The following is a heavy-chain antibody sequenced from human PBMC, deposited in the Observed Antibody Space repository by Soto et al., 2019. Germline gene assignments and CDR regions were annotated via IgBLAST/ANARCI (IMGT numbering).Heavy chain of an antibody. CDR3: ARVSYSSSWYSVAFDI. D-gene: IGHD6-13*01. Sequence: QVQLVQSGAEVKKPGASVKVSCKASGYTFTSYAMHWVRQAPGQRLEWMGWINAGNGNTKYSQKFQGRVTITRDTSASTAYMELSSLRSEDTAVYYCARVSYSSSWYSVAFDIWGQGTMVTVSS. J-gene: IGHJ3*02. V-gene: IGHV1-3*01. CDR1: GYTFTSYA. CDR2: INAGNGNT.